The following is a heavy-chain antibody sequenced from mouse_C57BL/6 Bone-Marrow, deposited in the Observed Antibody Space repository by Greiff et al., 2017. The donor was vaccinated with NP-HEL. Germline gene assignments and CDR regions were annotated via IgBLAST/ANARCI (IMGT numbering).Heavy chain of an antibody. CDR1: GYAFSRSW. V-gene: IGHV1-82*01. CDR3: ARWYSNYVRYAMDY. CDR2: IYPGDGDT. D-gene: IGHD2-5*01. Sequence: VQLQQSGPELVKPGASVKISCKASGYAFSRSWMNWVKQRPGKGLEWIGRIYPGDGDTNYNGKFKGKATLTADKSSSTAYMQLSSLTSEDSAVYCCARWYSNYVRYAMDYWGQGTSVTVSS. J-gene: IGHJ4*01.